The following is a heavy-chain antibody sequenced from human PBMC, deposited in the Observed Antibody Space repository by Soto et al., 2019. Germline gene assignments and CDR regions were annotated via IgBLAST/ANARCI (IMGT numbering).Heavy chain of an antibody. CDR2: IDPSNGAT. J-gene: IGHJ4*02. CDR3: AGLGNYYFDY. Sequence: AAVKVSCKASGYTFSAYHLHWVRQAPGQGLQWMGSIDPSNGATIYAQKFHGRVTLTRETSIGTAYMDLSRLTSDDTALYYCAGLGNYYFDYWGQGALVTVSS. V-gene: IGHV1-2*02. D-gene: IGHD7-27*01. CDR1: GYTFSAYH.